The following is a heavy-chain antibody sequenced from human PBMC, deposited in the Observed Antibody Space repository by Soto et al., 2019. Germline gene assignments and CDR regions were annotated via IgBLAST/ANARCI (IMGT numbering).Heavy chain of an antibody. D-gene: IGHD6-6*01. CDR3: ARENSRISPRLFQH. V-gene: IGHV3-30-3*01. J-gene: IGHJ1*01. CDR2: ISPAGTNQ. CDR1: GFIFSDYA. Sequence: GGSLRLYCVASGFIFSDYAMHWARQAPGKGLEWVALISPAGTNQYYADSAKGRFTISRDNSKNTLYLQMNSLRPEDTGLYYCARENSRISPRLFQHWGHGTLVTVSS.